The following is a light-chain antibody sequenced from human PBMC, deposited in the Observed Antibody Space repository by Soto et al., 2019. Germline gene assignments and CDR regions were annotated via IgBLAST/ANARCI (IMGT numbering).Light chain of an antibody. J-gene: IGLJ1*01. CDR2: SND. CDR1: SSNIGRSS. V-gene: IGLV1-44*01. CDR3: SAWDDSLNGLYV. Sequence: QYVLTQAPGASGTPGQRVTISCSGSSSNIGRSSVNWYQHLPGTAPKLLIYSNDRRPSGVPERFSGSKSGTSASLAISGLQSEDEADYYCSAWDDSLNGLYVFGTGTKVTVL.